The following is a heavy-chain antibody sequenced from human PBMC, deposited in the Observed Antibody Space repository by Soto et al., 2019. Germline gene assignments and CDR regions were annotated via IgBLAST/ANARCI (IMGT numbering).Heavy chain of an antibody. V-gene: IGHV3-23*01. CDR2: ISGSGGST. J-gene: IGHJ4*02. CDR3: AKREDREAAGTLAVDY. CDR1: GFTFSSYA. D-gene: IGHD6-13*01. Sequence: EVQLLESGGGLVQPGGSLRLSCAASGFTFSSYAMSWVRQAPGKGLEWVSAISGSGGSTYYADSVKGRFTISRDNSKNTLYLQMNSLRAEDTAVYYCAKREDREAAGTLAVDYWGQGTLVTVSS.